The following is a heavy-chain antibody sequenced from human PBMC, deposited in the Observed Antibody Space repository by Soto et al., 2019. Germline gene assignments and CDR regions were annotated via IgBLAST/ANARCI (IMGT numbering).Heavy chain of an antibody. Sequence: QVQLQESGPGLVKPSQTLSLTCTVSGGSISSGGYYWSWIRQHPGKGLEWIGYIYYRGGTYYNPSLKSRVTIAVDTSKNQFSLKLSSVTAADTAVYYCARLDYAAYYGMDVWGQGTTVTVYS. D-gene: IGHD4-17*01. CDR3: ARLDYAAYYGMDV. J-gene: IGHJ6*02. CDR1: GGSISSGGYY. CDR2: IYYRGGT. V-gene: IGHV4-31*03.